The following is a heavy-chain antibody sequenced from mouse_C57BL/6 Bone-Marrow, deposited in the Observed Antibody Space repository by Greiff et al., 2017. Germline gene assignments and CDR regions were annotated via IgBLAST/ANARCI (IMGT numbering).Heavy chain of an antibody. Sequence: VQLKESGAELVRPGASVKLSCTASGFNIKDYSMHWVKQRPEQGLEWIGRIDPEDGDTEYAPKFQGKATMTADTSSNTAYLQLSSLTSEDTAVYYCTTNYGSSDWYFDVWGTGTTVTVSS. CDR1: GFNIKDYS. CDR2: IDPEDGDT. V-gene: IGHV14-1*01. J-gene: IGHJ1*03. CDR3: TTNYGSSDWYFDV. D-gene: IGHD1-1*01.